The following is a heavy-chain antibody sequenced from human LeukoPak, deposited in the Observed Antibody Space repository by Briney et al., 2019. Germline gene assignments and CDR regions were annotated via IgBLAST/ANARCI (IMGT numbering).Heavy chain of an antibody. D-gene: IGHD2-8*01. J-gene: IGHJ4*02. V-gene: IGHV1-69*13. CDR3: ARALRSGLMVYAIDYYFDY. Sequence: VASVKVSCKASGYTFTKNSMNWVRQAPGQGLEWMGGIIPIFGTANYAQKFQGRVTITADESTSTAYMELSSLRSEDTAVYYCARALRSGLMVYAIDYYFDYWGQGTLVTVSS. CDR1: GYTFTKNS. CDR2: IIPIFGTA.